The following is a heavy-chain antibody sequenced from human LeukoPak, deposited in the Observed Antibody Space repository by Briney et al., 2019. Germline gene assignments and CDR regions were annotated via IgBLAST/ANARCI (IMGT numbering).Heavy chain of an antibody. D-gene: IGHD3-3*01. V-gene: IGHV3-21*01. Sequence: GGSLRLSCAASGFTFSSYSMNWVRQAPGKGLEWVSSISSSSSYIYYADSVKGRFTISRDNAKNTLYLQMNSLRAEDTAVYYCAKDRPFWSPNGDAFDIWGQGTMVTVSS. CDR3: AKDRPFWSPNGDAFDI. J-gene: IGHJ3*02. CDR1: GFTFSSYS. CDR2: ISSSSSYI.